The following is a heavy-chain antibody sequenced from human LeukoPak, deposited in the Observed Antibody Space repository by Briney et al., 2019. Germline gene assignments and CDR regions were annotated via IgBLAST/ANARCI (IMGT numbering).Heavy chain of an antibody. V-gene: IGHV3-7*01. D-gene: IGHD7-27*01. CDR1: GFTFSSHW. Sequence: GGSLRLSCAASGFTFSSHWMSWVRQGPGKGLEWVANIKYDGSGKYYMDSVKGRFTVSRDNAKNSLYLQLSSLRAEDTAVYYCVRDFTWTTGDEIWGQGTLVTASS. CDR3: VRDFTWTTGDEI. CDR2: IKYDGSGK. J-gene: IGHJ4*02.